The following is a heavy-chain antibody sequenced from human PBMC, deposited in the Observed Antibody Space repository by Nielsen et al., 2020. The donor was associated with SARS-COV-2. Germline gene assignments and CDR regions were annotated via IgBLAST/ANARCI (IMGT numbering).Heavy chain of an antibody. CDR2: ISSNGGST. V-gene: IGHV3-64D*09. Sequence: WIRQPPGKGLEYVSAISSNGGSTYHADSVKGRFTISRDNSKNTLYLQMSSLRAEDTAVYYCVKDSSGYFDFTEFSAFDIWGQGTMVTVSS. D-gene: IGHD3-9*01. J-gene: IGHJ3*02. CDR3: VKDSSGYFDFTEFSAFDI.